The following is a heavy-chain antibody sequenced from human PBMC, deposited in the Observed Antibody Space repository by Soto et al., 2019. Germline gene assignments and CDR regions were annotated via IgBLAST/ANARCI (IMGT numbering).Heavy chain of an antibody. CDR1: GYTFDNYA. Sequence: QVQLVQSGAQVKKPGASVKVSCKASGYTFDNYALHWVRQAPGRMVEWMGWIQAGNGYIKYSQSFQGRVTITRDTSASTGHLDISSLRYEGTALYYCARVQYSCYDFKLAFDLWGQGTMVTVSS. V-gene: IGHV1-3*01. D-gene: IGHD5-12*01. CDR3: ARVQYSCYDFKLAFDL. J-gene: IGHJ3*01. CDR2: IQAGNGYI.